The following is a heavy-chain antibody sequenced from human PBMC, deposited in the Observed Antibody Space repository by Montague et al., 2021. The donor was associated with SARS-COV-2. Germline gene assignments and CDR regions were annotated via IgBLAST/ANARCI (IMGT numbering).Heavy chain of an antibody. D-gene: IGHD6-25*01. CDR1: GFTFSNYA. V-gene: IGHV3-23*01. CDR2: IRSRGDST. J-gene: IGHJ4*02. Sequence: SLRLSCAASGFTFSNYAMNWVRRAPGKGLEWVSLIRSRGDSTYYADSVKGRFTISRDNSRNTLYLHMNSLRADDTAIYYCAKDIGGSGGWPIFDFWGQGTLVTVSS. CDR3: AKDIGGSGGWPIFDF.